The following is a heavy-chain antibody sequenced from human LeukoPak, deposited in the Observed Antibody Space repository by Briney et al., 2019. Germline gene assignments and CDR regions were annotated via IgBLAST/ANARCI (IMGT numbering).Heavy chain of an antibody. J-gene: IGHJ6*02. CDR1: GGSFSGYY. CDR2: INHSGST. V-gene: IGHV4-34*01. CDR3: ARGIYYYGMEV. Sequence: SETLSLTCAVYGGSFSGYYWSWIRQPPGKGLEWIGEINHSGSTNYNPSLKSRVTISVDTSKNQFSLKLSSVTAADTAVYYCARGIYYYGMEVWGQGTTVTVSS.